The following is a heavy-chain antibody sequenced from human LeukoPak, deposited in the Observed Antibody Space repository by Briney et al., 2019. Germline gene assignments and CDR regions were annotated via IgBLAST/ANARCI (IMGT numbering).Heavy chain of an antibody. CDR2: IKRSVST. V-gene: IGHV4-34*01. CDR1: GVSVSGYY. CDR3: ARGSKGQWLVHGRNWFDP. D-gene: IGHD6-19*01. Sequence: SESLSLTCAVYGVSVSGYYWSWVRQPPGKGLEWVGEIKRSVSTNYNPSLKGRVTISVDTSKNQFSLKLSCVTAADTAVYYWARGSKGQWLVHGRNWFDPWGQGTLVTVSS. J-gene: IGHJ5*02.